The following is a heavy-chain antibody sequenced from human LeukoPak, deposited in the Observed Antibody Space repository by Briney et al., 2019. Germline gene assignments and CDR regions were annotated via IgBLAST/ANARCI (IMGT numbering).Heavy chain of an antibody. V-gene: IGHV4-61*01. CDR1: GGSVSSGSYY. J-gene: IGHJ4*02. Sequence: PSETLSLTCTVSGGSVSSGSYYWSWIRQPPGKGLEWIGYIYYSGSTNYNPSLKSRVAISVDTSKNQFSLKLSPVTAADTAVYYCARGISSGWSRAVGYWGQGTLVTVSS. D-gene: IGHD6-19*01. CDR3: ARGISSGWSRAVGY. CDR2: IYYSGST.